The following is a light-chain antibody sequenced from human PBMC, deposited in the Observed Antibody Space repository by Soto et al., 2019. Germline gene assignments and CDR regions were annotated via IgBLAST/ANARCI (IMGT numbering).Light chain of an antibody. CDR3: QQCNNWPRT. Sequence: EIVMTQSPATLSLSPGERATLSCRASQSVSSNLAWYQQKPGQAPRLLIYGASTRATGIPARFSGSGSGTEFTLTISSLQSEDFAVYYCQQCNNWPRTFGQGTK. CDR2: GAS. J-gene: IGKJ1*01. V-gene: IGKV3-15*01. CDR1: QSVSSN.